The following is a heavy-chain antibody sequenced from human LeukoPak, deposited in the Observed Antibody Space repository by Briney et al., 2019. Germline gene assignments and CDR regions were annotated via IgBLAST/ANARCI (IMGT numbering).Heavy chain of an antibody. J-gene: IGHJ5*02. CDR3: ARHPPHGVTVRDNGFDP. CDR2: IYYSGST. CDR1: GGPISSYY. D-gene: IGHD4-17*01. Sequence: PSETLSLTCTVSGGPISSYYWSWSRQPPGKGLGWIGYIYYSGSTNYNPSLQSPVTISVDTSKNHFSLKLSSVTAADTAVYYCARHPPHGVTVRDNGFDPWGQGTWSPSPQ. V-gene: IGHV4-59*08.